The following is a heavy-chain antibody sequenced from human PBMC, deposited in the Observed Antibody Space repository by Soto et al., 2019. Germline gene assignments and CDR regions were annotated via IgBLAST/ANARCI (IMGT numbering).Heavy chain of an antibody. Sequence: ASVKVSCKASGYTFTSYYMHWVRQAPGQGLEWMGIINPSGGSTSYAQKFQGRVTMTRDTSTSTVYMELSSLRSEDTAVYYCAVAGTEKDYYYYYGMDVWGQGTTVTVSS. CDR1: GYTFTSYY. J-gene: IGHJ6*02. V-gene: IGHV1-46*01. CDR2: INPSGGST. D-gene: IGHD6-19*01. CDR3: AVAGTEKDYYYYYGMDV.